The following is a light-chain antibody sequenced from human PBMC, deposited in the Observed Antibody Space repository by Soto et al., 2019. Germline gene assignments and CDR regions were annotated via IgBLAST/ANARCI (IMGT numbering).Light chain of an antibody. CDR3: AAWDDSLNGVL. J-gene: IGLJ2*01. CDR1: FSNIGSNT. V-gene: IGLV1-44*01. Sequence: QSVLTQPPSASGTPGQRVTISCSGSFSNIGSNTVNWYQHLPGTAPRLLIYTDNQRPSGVPDRFSGSKSGTSASLAISGLQSEDEDDYFCAAWDDSLNGVLFGGGTKLTVL. CDR2: TDN.